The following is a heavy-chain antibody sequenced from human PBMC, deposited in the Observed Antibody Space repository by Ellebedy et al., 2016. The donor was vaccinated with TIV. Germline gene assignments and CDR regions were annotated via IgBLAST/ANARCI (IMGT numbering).Heavy chain of an antibody. Sequence: GESLKISCAASRFTFSSYDMHWVRQGTGQGLEWVSAIGTAGDTYYPGSVKGRFTISRENAKNSLYLQMNSLRAEDTAVYYCARVRLGDTAVDYWGQGTLVTVSS. J-gene: IGHJ4*03. V-gene: IGHV3-13*01. CDR3: ARVRLGDTAVDY. CDR1: RFTFSSYD. CDR2: IGTAGDT.